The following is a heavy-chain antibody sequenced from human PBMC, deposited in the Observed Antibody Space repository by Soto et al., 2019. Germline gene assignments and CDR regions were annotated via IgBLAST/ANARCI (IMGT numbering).Heavy chain of an antibody. Sequence: XSVKVSCKASGYTFTEYGSTWVRQAAGQGLEWMGGISAYTGNTNYAQKVQGRVTMSTDTSTSTAYLELRSLRSDDTAVYYCARGQESRSTEYFHYWGQGTLVTVSS. V-gene: IGHV1-18*01. CDR1: GYTFTEYG. D-gene: IGHD1-26*01. CDR2: ISAYTGNT. CDR3: ARGQESRSTEYFHY. J-gene: IGHJ4*02.